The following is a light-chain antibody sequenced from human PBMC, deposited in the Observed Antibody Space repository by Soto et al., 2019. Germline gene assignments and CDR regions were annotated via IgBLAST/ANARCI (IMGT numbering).Light chain of an antibody. CDR2: SNN. Sequence: QSVLTQPPSASGTPGQRATISCSGGSSNIGSNTVNWYQQLPGTAPKLLIYSNNQRPSGVPDRFSGSKSGTSASLAITGLQSEDEADYYSAAWDDSLNCPVFGGGTQLTVL. J-gene: IGLJ2*01. CDR3: AAWDDSLNCPV. CDR1: SSNIGSNT. V-gene: IGLV1-44*01.